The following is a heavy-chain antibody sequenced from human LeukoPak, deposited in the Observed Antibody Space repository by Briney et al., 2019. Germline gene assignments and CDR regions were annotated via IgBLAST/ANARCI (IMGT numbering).Heavy chain of an antibody. CDR2: FDLEDGET. Sequence: ASVKVSCKVSGYTLTELSMHWVRQAPGKGLEWMGGFDLEDGETIYAQKFQGRVTMTEDTSTDTAYMELSSLRSEDTAVYYCATVLNYDYVWGSYRSSWTMDVWGKGTTVTISS. CDR1: GYTLTELS. CDR3: ATVLNYDYVWGSYRSSWTMDV. V-gene: IGHV1-24*01. D-gene: IGHD3-16*02. J-gene: IGHJ6*03.